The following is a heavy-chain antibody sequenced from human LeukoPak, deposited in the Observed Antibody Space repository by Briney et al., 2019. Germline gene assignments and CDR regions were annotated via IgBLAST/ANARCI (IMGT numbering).Heavy chain of an antibody. CDR1: GYTFTSYG. Sequence: ASVKVSCKASGYTFTSYGISWVRQAPGQGLEWMGWISAYNGNTNYAQKLQGRVTMTTDTSTSTAYMELRSLGSDDTAVYYCARDITLVRGVPPGYWGQGTLVTVSS. J-gene: IGHJ4*02. V-gene: IGHV1-18*01. D-gene: IGHD3-10*01. CDR3: ARDITLVRGVPPGY. CDR2: ISAYNGNT.